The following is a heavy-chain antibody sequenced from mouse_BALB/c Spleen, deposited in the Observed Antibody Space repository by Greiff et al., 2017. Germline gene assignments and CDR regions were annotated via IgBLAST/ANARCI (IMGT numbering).Heavy chain of an antibody. CDR3: ARSRYYGDAMDY. D-gene: IGHD1-1*01. CDR2: ISSGGST. V-gene: IGHV5-6-5*01. Sequence: DVMLVESGGGLVKPGGSLKLSCAASGFTFSSYAMSWVRQTPEKRLEWVASISSGGSTYYADTVKGRFTISRDNPKNTLFLQMTSLRSEDTAMYYCARSRYYGDAMDYWGQGTSVTVSS. CDR1: GFTFSSYA. J-gene: IGHJ4*01.